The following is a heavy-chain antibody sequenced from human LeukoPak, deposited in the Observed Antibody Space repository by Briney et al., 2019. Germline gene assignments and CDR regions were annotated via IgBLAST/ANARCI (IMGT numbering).Heavy chain of an antibody. Sequence: PSETLSLTCIVSGYSITAGYDWGWIRQAPGKGLEWIASIHHTGVTYYDSSLKSRATISVDTSKNQFSLRLTSVTAADTAIYYWVRDCVPGPLQVWGKGLKAIVSS. J-gene: IGHJ6*04. CDR3: VRDCVPGPLQV. V-gene: IGHV4-38-2*02. D-gene: IGHD2-8*02. CDR1: GYSITAGYD. CDR2: IHHTGVT.